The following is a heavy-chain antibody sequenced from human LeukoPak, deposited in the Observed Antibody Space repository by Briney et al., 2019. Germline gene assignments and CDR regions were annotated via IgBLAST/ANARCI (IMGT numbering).Heavy chain of an antibody. Sequence: PGESLRLSCAASGFTFGSNWMSWVRQAPGKGLEWVANMNQDGSERYYVDSVKGRFTISRDNAKNSLYLQMNSLRAEDTAVYYCAKNGEEFDYWGQGTLVTVSS. V-gene: IGHV3-7*02. J-gene: IGHJ4*02. CDR1: GFTFGSNW. D-gene: IGHD4-17*01. CDR2: MNQDGSER. CDR3: AKNGEEFDY.